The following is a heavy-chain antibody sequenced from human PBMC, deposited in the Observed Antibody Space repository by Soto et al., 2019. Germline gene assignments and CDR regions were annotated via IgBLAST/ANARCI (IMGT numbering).Heavy chain of an antibody. Sequence: SAKVSCKASGGTFISYTISWVRQAPGQGLEWMGRIIPILGIANYAQKFQGRVTITADKSTSTAYMELSSLRSEDTAVYYCATLGYCSSTSCYARGYYYYYYMDVWGKGTTVTVSS. CDR1: GGTFISYT. CDR2: IIPILGIA. V-gene: IGHV1-69*02. D-gene: IGHD2-2*01. J-gene: IGHJ6*03. CDR3: ATLGYCSSTSCYARGYYYYYYMDV.